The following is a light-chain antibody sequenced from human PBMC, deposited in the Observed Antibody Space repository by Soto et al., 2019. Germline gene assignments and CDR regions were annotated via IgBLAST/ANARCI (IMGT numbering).Light chain of an antibody. CDR2: EVT. V-gene: IGLV2-8*01. CDR1: SSDVGAYNY. Sequence: QSALTQPPSASGSPGQSVTISCTGTSSDVGAYNYVSWYQQHAGKAPKLVIYEVTKRPSGVPDRFSGSKSANTASLTVSGLQAEDEADYYCSSRTTSNTLLFGGGTKLTVL. J-gene: IGLJ2*01. CDR3: SSRTTSNTLL.